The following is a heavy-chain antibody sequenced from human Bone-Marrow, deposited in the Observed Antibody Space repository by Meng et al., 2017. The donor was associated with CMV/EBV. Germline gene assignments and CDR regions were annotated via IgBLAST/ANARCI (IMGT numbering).Heavy chain of an antibody. CDR3: ARGFGSSSAY. V-gene: IGHV1-69*10. Sequence: SVKVSCRASGGTFSSYAISWVRQAPGQGLEWMGGIIPILGIANYAQKFQGRVTMTRNTSISTAYMELSSLRSEDTAVYYCARGFGSSSAYWGQGTLVTVSS. J-gene: IGHJ4*02. CDR1: GGTFSSYA. CDR2: IIPILGIA. D-gene: IGHD3-10*01.